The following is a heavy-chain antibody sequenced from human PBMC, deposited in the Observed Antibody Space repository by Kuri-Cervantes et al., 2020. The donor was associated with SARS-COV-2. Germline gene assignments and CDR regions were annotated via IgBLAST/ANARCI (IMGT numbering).Heavy chain of an antibody. CDR1: GFNFSRTD. CDR2: ISHDGKNK. V-gene: IGHV3-30*18. J-gene: IGHJ6*02. D-gene: IGHD1-1*01. Sequence: GGSLRLSCAASGFNFSRTDMHWVRQAPGKGLEWVAVISHDGKNKKCIASGKGRFTISRDNSQNTLYLHMKSLRSEDTAVYYCAKVGFPELERLDYYGMDVWGQGTTVTVSS. CDR3: AKVGFPELERLDYYGMDV.